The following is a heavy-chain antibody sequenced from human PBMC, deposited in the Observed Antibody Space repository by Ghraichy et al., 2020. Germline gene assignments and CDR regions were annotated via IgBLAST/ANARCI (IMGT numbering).Heavy chain of an antibody. D-gene: IGHD3-3*01. V-gene: IGHV4-59*01. CDR1: GGSISSYY. CDR2: IYYSGST. Sequence: SETLSLTCTVSGGSISSYYWSWIRQPPGKGLEWIGYIYYSGSTNYNPSLKSRVTISVDTSKNQFSLKLSSVTAADTAVYYCARGGRYDFWSGYYNYYYYYYMDVWGKGTTVTVSS. J-gene: IGHJ6*03. CDR3: ARGGRYDFWSGYYNYYYYYYMDV.